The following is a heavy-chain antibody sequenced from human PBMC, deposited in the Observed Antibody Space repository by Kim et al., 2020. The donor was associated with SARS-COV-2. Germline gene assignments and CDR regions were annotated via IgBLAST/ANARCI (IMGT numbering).Heavy chain of an antibody. V-gene: IGHV3-74*03. CDR3: GRVGGINYFDF. Sequence: GGSLRLSCAASGFTFSTYWLDWVRQAPGKGLVWVSRISSDGNDRKYADSVKGRFTISRDNAKNTFYLQMNSLRAEDTAVYYCGRVGGINYFDFWGQGILVTVSS. D-gene: IGHD1-20*01. CDR2: ISSDGNDR. J-gene: IGHJ4*02. CDR1: GFTFSTYW.